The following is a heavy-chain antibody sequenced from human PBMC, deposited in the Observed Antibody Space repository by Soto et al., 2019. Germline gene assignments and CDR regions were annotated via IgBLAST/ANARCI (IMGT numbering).Heavy chain of an antibody. Sequence: QVQLVQSGAEVKKPGSSVKVSCKASGGTFSSYAISWVRQAPGQGLEWMGGIIPIFGTANYAQKFQGKVTITADESTSTAYMELSSLRSEDTAVYYCVLYPNWNLNWFDPWGQGTLVTVSS. CDR3: VLYPNWNLNWFDP. D-gene: IGHD1-1*01. V-gene: IGHV1-69*01. CDR2: IIPIFGTA. CDR1: GGTFSSYA. J-gene: IGHJ5*02.